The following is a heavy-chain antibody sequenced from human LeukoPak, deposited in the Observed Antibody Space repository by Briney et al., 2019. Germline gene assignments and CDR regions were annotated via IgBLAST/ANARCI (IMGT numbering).Heavy chain of an antibody. Sequence: GASVKVSCKASGYTFTGYYINWARQAPGRAPEWVGWVNPNTGGTRYAQKFQGRVTMTRDTSITTAFMELRGLTFDDTAVFYCVREAGPLDWGQGTLVTVSS. CDR2: VNPNTGGT. J-gene: IGHJ4*02. CDR3: VREAGPLD. V-gene: IGHV1-2*02. CDR1: GYTFTGYY.